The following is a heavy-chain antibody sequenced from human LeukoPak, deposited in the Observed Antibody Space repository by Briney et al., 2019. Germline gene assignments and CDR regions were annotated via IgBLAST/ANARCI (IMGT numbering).Heavy chain of an antibody. V-gene: IGHV3-30*02. CDR1: GFIFSAYG. D-gene: IGHD6-19*01. J-gene: IGHJ6*02. CDR2: IRYNGGNK. Sequence: GGSLRLSCAASGFIFSAYGMHWVRQAPGKGLEWVAFIRYNGGNKYYADSVKGRFTISRDNSKNTLYLQMNSLRAEDTAVYYCAKALKALAVAGVGGYYYYGMDVWGQGATVTVSS. CDR3: AKALKALAVAGVGGYYYYGMDV.